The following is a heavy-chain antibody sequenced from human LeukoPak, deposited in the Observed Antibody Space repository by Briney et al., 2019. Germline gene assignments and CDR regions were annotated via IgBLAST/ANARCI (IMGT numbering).Heavy chain of an antibody. CDR2: IYYSGST. CDR3: ARVEMATIILDY. J-gene: IGHJ4*02. V-gene: IGHV4-59*01. CDR1: GGSISSYY. D-gene: IGHD5-24*01. Sequence: SETLSLTCTVSGGSISSYYWSWIRQPPGKGLEWIGYIYYSGSTNYNPSHKSRVTISVDTSKNQFSLKLSSVTAADTAVYYCARVEMATIILDYWGQGTLVTVSS.